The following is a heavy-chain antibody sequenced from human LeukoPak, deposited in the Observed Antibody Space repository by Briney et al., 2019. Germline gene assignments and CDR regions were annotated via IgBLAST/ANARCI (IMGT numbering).Heavy chain of an antibody. CDR2: INQDGSAK. Sequence: QPGGSLRLSCAASGFTFTTYWMTWVRQAPGKGLEWVANINQDGSAKYYVDSMKGRFTISRDNAQNSLYLEMNSLRAEDTAVYYCARDRSSGCDYRGQGTLVSVSS. J-gene: IGHJ4*02. V-gene: IGHV3-7*01. D-gene: IGHD3-22*01. CDR1: GFTFTTYW. CDR3: ARDRSSGCDY.